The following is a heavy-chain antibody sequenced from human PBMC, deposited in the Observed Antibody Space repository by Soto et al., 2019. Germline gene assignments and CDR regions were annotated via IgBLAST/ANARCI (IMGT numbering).Heavy chain of an antibody. D-gene: IGHD1-26*01. CDR3: AREVGLYDYYYGMDV. V-gene: IGHV1-46*01. CDR1: GYTFTIYY. CDR2: INPSGGST. J-gene: IGHJ6*02. Sequence: ASVKVSCKASGYTFTIYYMHWVRQAPGQGLEWMGIINPSGGSTSYAQKFQGRVTMTRDTSTSTVYMELSSLRSEDTAVYYCAREVGLYDYYYGMDVWGQGTTVTVSS.